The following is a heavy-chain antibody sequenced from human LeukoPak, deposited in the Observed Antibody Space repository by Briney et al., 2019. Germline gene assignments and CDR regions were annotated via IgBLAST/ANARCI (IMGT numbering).Heavy chain of an antibody. CDR2: MNPNSGIT. J-gene: IGHJ4*02. D-gene: IGHD3-10*01. V-gene: IGHV1-8*01. CDR1: GYTFTSYD. Sequence: ASVKVSCKTSGYTFTSYDVNWVRQATGQGLEWMGYMNPNSGITGFAQKFQGRITMTWDTSISTAYMELSSLRSEDTAVYYCAREPRRFGDWGQGTLITVSS. CDR3: AREPRRFGD.